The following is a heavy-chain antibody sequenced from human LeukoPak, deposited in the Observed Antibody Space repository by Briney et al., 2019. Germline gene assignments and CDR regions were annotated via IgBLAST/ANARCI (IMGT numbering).Heavy chain of an antibody. J-gene: IGHJ2*01. CDR3: ARRYFDL. V-gene: IGHV3-7*03. Sequence: PGGSLRLSCAVSEFTFSSFWMHWVRQAPGKGLERVANIKQDGTEKWYVDSVKGRFTISRDNAKNSLYLQMNSLRAEDTAVYYCARRYFDLWGRGTLVTVSS. CDR1: EFTFSSFW. CDR2: IKQDGTEK.